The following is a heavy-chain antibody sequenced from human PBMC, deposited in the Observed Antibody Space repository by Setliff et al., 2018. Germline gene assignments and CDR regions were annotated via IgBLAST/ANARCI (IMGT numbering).Heavy chain of an antibody. Sequence: ASVKVSCKASGYTFTSYYMHWVRQAPGQGLEWMGIINPSGGSTSYAQKFQGRVTMTRDTSTSTVYMELGSLRSEDTAVYYCARRSSSGNGFDYWGQGTQVTVSS. V-gene: IGHV1-46*01. D-gene: IGHD6-13*01. CDR3: ARRSSSGNGFDY. CDR2: INPSGGST. CDR1: GYTFTSYY. J-gene: IGHJ4*02.